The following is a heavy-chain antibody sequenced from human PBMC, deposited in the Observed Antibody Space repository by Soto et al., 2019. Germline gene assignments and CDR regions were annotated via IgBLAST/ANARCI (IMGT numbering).Heavy chain of an antibody. V-gene: IGHV4-30-2*01. CDR2: IYDSGNT. D-gene: IGHD6-19*01. CDR3: ARGYASGLPGD. CDR1: GGSISSGGYY. Sequence: SETLSLTCTVSGGSISSGGYYWSWIRQHPGKGLEWIGYIYDSGNTNFNPSLRSRVSISADRSKNHFSMNLTSVTAADTAVYYCARGYASGLPGDWGQGILVTVSS. J-gene: IGHJ4*02.